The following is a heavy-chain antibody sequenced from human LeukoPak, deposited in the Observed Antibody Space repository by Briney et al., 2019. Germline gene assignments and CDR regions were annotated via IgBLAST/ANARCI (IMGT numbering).Heavy chain of an antibody. Sequence: GGSLRLSCAASGFTFDDYAMHWVRQAPGKGLEWVSGISWNSGSIGYADSVKGRFTISRDNAKNSLYLQMNSLRAEDTALYYCAKDIYGSGSYHDAFDIWGQGTMVTVSS. D-gene: IGHD3-10*01. V-gene: IGHV3-9*01. CDR1: GFTFDDYA. CDR3: AKDIYGSGSYHDAFDI. CDR2: ISWNSGSI. J-gene: IGHJ3*02.